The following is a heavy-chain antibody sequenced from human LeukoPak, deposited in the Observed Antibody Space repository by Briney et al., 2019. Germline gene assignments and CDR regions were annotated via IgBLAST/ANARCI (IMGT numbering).Heavy chain of an antibody. V-gene: IGHV4-59*12. CDR1: GGSISSYD. CDR2: IYYSGST. D-gene: IGHD3-10*01. Sequence: PSETLSLTCTISGGSISSYDWSWIRQPQGKGLEWIGYIYYSGSTNYNPSLKSRVTISVDTSKNQFSLKLSSVTAADTAVYYCARVRMVRGVPSFDYWGQGTLVTVSS. J-gene: IGHJ4*02. CDR3: ARVRMVRGVPSFDY.